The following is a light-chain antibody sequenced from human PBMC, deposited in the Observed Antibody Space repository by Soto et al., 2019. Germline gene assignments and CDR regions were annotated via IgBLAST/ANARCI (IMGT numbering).Light chain of an antibody. V-gene: IGKV3-15*01. Sequence: ILMTQSPATLSVSPGERATLSCRASQSVSKNLAWYQQKPGQAPRLLIYDASTRATGIPARFSGSGSGTEITLTISGLQSEDFAVYYCQLYNYWPPWTFGQGTKVEIK. CDR2: DAS. CDR1: QSVSKN. J-gene: IGKJ1*01. CDR3: QLYNYWPPWT.